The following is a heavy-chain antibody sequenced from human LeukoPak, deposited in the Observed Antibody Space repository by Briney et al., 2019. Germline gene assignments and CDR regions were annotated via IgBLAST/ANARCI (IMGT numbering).Heavy chain of an antibody. CDR2: ISGDSGST. CDR3: AKDRGSGWYYFHY. V-gene: IGHV3-43*02. CDR1: GFTFHDYA. D-gene: IGHD6-19*01. J-gene: IGHJ4*02. Sequence: GGSLRLSCAASGFTFHDYAMYWVRQAPGKGPEWVSLISGDSGSTDYADFVKGRFTISRDNSQNSVFLQMNSLRSEDTAVYFCAKDRGSGWYYFHYWGQGTLVTVSS.